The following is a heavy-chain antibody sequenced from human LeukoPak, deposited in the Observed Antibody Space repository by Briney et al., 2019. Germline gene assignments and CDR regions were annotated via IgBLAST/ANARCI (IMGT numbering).Heavy chain of an antibody. D-gene: IGHD2-2*01. Sequence: SETLSLTCSVSGGSVKSFYWSWLRQPAGKGLEWIGRIYTSGSTNYNPSLKSRVTISVDTSKNQFSLKLSSVTAADTAVYYCVGTGYCSSTSCYNWGQGTLVTVSS. J-gene: IGHJ4*02. CDR1: GGSVKSFY. CDR2: IYTSGST. CDR3: VGTGYCSSTSCYN. V-gene: IGHV4-4*07.